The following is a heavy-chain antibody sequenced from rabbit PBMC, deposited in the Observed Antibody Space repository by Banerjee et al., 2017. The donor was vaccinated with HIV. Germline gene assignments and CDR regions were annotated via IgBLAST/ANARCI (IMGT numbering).Heavy chain of an antibody. CDR3: ARDRSLGL. CDR1: GFDLSSYYD. Sequence: QEQLEESGGDLVKPEGSLTLTCKASGFDLSSYYDMCWVRQAPGKGLEWIGTIYTGSGSTYYASWAKGRFTISKTSSTTVTLQMTSLTAADTATYFCARDRSLGLWGQGTLVTVS. J-gene: IGHJ4*01. CDR2: IYTGSGST. V-gene: IGHV1S45*01.